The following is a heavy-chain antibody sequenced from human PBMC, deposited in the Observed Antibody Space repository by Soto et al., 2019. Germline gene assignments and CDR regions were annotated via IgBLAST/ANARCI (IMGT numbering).Heavy chain of an antibody. J-gene: IGHJ6*03. CDR2: IYSGGST. V-gene: IGHV3-66*01. CDR3: ARGPEDIVVVVAALHYYYYMDV. Sequence: GGSLRLSCAASGFTVSSNYMSWVRQAPGKGLEWVSVIYSGGSTYYADSVKGRFTISRDNSKNTLYLQMNSLRAEDTAVYYCARGPEDIVVVVAALHYYYYMDVWGKGTTVTVAS. CDR1: GFTVSSNY. D-gene: IGHD2-15*01.